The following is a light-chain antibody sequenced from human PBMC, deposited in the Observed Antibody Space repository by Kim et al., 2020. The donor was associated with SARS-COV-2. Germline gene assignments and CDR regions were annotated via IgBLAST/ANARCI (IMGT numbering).Light chain of an antibody. Sequence: ELTQPPSASGTPGQRVTISCSGSSSNIGSNTVNWYQQLPGTAPKLLIYSNNQRPSGVPDRFSGSKSGTSASLAISGLQSEDEADYYCAAWDDSLNVVVFGGGTQLTIL. V-gene: IGLV1-44*01. CDR1: SSNIGSNT. J-gene: IGLJ2*01. CDR2: SNN. CDR3: AAWDDSLNVVV.